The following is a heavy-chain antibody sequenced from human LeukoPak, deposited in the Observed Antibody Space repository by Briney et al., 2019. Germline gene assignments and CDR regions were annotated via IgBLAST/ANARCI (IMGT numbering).Heavy chain of an antibody. J-gene: IGHJ4*02. CDR1: GGSFSGYY. Sequence: PSETLSLTCAVYGGSFSGYYWSWIRQPPGKGLEWIGEINHSGSTNYNPSLKSRVTISVDTSKNQFSLRLSSVTAADTAVYYCAREYSSSRYGYWGQGTLVSVSS. D-gene: IGHD2-2*01. CDR3: AREYSSSRYGY. V-gene: IGHV4-34*01. CDR2: INHSGST.